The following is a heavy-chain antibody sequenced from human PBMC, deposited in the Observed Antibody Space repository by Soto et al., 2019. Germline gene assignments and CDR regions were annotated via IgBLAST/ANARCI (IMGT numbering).Heavy chain of an antibody. V-gene: IGHV4-30-2*03. CDR1: GGSISSGGYS. CDR2: IYYSGST. D-gene: IGHD2-15*01. Sequence: SETLSLTCAVSGGSISSGGYSWSWIRQPPGKGLEWIGSIYYSGSTYYNPSLKSRVTISVDTSKNQFSLKLSSVTAADTAVYYCARYCSGGSCYPRKNFDYWGQGALVTVSS. J-gene: IGHJ4*02. CDR3: ARYCSGGSCYPRKNFDY.